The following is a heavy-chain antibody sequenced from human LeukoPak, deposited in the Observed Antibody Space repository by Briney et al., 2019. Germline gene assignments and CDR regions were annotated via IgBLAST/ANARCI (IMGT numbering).Heavy chain of an antibody. CDR2: IVPIFDTA. J-gene: IGHJ6*03. CDR1: GGTFSSYA. V-gene: IGHV1-69*13. CDR3: ARGFYFGSGSIPRYFYYYYMDV. D-gene: IGHD3-10*01. Sequence: SVKVSCKTSGGTFSSYAISWVRQAPGQGLEWMGGIVPIFDTANYAQNFQGRVTITADESTSTAYMELSSLRSEDTAVYYCARGFYFGSGSIPRYFYYYYMDVWGKGTTVTISS.